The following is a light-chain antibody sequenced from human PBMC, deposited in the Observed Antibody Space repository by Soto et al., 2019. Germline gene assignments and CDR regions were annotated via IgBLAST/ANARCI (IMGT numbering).Light chain of an antibody. J-gene: IGKJ2*01. CDR3: QQLNSYRRYT. CDR1: HGISSY. CDR2: AAS. V-gene: IGKV1-9*01. Sequence: DIQLTQSPSFLSASVGDRVTITCRASHGISSYLAWYQQKPGKAPKLLIYAASTLQSGVPSRFSGSGSGTEFTLTISSLQPEDFATYYCQQLNSYRRYTFGQGTKLEIK.